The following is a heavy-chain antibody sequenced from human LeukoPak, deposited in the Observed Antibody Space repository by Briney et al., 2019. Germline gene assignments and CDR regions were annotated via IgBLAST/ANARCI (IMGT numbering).Heavy chain of an antibody. D-gene: IGHD3-10*01. Sequence: PGGSLRLSCAASGFTFNYTWMSWVRQAPGKGLEWVANIKQDGSEKYYVDSVKGRFTISRDNAKNSLYLQMNSLRAEDTAVYYCAREGVLLWFGELLYYYMDVWGKGTTVTVSS. CDR1: GFTFNYTW. J-gene: IGHJ6*03. CDR3: AREGVLLWFGELLYYYMDV. V-gene: IGHV3-7*01. CDR2: IKQDGSEK.